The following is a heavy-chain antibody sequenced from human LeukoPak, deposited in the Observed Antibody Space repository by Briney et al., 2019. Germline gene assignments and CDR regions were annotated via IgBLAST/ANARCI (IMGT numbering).Heavy chain of an antibody. CDR2: IYPGDSDT. Sequence: GESLKISCKGSGYSFTSYWIGWVRQMPGKGLEWMGIIYPGDSDTRYSPSFQGQVTISADKSISTAYLQWSSLKASDTAMYYCARPLNHDYSNPDAFDIWAKGQWSPSLQ. CDR1: GYSFTSYW. CDR3: ARPLNHDYSNPDAFDI. V-gene: IGHV5-51*01. J-gene: IGHJ3*02. D-gene: IGHD4-11*01.